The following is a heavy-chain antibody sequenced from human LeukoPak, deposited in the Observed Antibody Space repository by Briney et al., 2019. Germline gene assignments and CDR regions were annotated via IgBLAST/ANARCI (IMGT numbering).Heavy chain of an antibody. CDR1: GYTFTSYA. CDR2: INAGNGNT. CDR3: ARGGIVVVPAASAFDP. D-gene: IGHD2-2*01. V-gene: IGHV1-3*01. Sequence: ASVKVSCRASGYTFTSYAMHWVRQAPGQRLEWMGWINAGNGNTKYSQKFQGRVTITADESTSTAYMELSSLRSEDTAVYYCARGGIVVVPAASAFDPWGQGTLVTVSS. J-gene: IGHJ5*02.